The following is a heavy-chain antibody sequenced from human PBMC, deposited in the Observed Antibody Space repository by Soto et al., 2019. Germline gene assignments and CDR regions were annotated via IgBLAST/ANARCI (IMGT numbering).Heavy chain of an antibody. V-gene: IGHV3-48*01. CDR3: ARGWRSGRDAFDL. CDR2: MSSSSSTI. D-gene: IGHD1-26*01. CDR1: GFTFSSYS. Sequence: EVQLVESGGGLVQPGGSLRLSCAASGFTFSSYSMNWVRQAPGKGLEWVSYMSSSSSTIYYADSVKGRFTISRDNAENSAYLQMNSLSAEDTAVYYWARGWRSGRDAFDLWGQGTMVTVSS. J-gene: IGHJ3*01.